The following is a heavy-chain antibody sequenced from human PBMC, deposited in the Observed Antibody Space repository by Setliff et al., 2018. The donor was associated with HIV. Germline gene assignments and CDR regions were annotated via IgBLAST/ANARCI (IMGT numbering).Heavy chain of an antibody. D-gene: IGHD3-16*01. J-gene: IGHJ4*02. CDR2: IYPGDSDT. CDR1: GYSFTCYW. V-gene: IGHV5-51*01. CDR3: ARLRIMITFGGVTDPYFDY. Sequence: GESLKISCKGSGYSFTCYWIGWVRQMPGKGLEWMGIIYPGDSDTRYSPSFQGQVTISADKSISTAYLQWSSLKASDTAMYYCARLRIMITFGGVTDPYFDYWGQGTLVTVSS.